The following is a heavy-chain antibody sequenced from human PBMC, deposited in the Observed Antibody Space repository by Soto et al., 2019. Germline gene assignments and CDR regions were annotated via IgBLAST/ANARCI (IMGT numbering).Heavy chain of an antibody. CDR1: GGTFSSYP. V-gene: IGHV1-69*01. Sequence: QVQLVQSGAEVKKPGSSVKVSCKASGGTFSSYPLSWVRQAPGQGLEWMGGIIPICGTTKYAQKYQGRVTIIADESTTTAYMELSSLRSEYTAVYYCASIDYSSGSDYWGQGTLVTFSS. D-gene: IGHD6-19*01. CDR3: ASIDYSSGSDY. CDR2: IIPICGTT. J-gene: IGHJ4*02.